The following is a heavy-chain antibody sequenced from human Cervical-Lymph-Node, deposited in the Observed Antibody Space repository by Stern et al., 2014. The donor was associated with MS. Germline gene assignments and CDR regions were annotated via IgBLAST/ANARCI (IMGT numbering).Heavy chain of an antibody. CDR1: GDTFSSYA. CDR2: LIPFFGAT. CDR3: ALRRSYYVY. V-gene: IGHV1-69*01. J-gene: IGHJ4*02. D-gene: IGHD4-11*01. Sequence: VQLVESGSEVKKPGSSVKVSCKPSGDTFSSYALSWVRQAPGQGLEWVGGLIPFFGATRYGQKFQGSVTITPEESTGTAFMELSNLTSDDTAVYYCALRRSYYVYWGQGTLITVSS.